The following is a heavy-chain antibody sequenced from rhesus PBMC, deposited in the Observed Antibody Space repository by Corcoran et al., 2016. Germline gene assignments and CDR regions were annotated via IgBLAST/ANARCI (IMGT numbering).Heavy chain of an antibody. CDR1: GGSISDSYR. V-gene: IGHV4S10*01. Sequence: QVQLQESGPGVVKPSETLSLTCAVSGGSISDSYRWSWIRQPPGKGLEWIGYIYGSSTSTNYNPSRKSRVTISKDTSKNQVSLKLSSVTTADTAVYYCAREVVMTCFDYWGQGVLVTVSS. CDR3: AREVVMTCFDY. D-gene: IGHD3-16*01. J-gene: IGHJ4*01. CDR2: IYGSSTST.